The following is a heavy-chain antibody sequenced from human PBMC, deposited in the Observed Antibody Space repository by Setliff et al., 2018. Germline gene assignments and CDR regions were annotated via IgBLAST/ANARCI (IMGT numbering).Heavy chain of an antibody. J-gene: IGHJ4*02. CDR1: GYAFITFG. D-gene: IGHD3-22*01. Sequence: ASVKVSCKTSGYAFITFGMSWVRQAPGQGLEWIGWMSPVYGIANYARKFQDRVTMTTDTSTSTAYMELRSLRSDDTAIYYCAREGGDGDSSGYYPPLDYWGQGTLVTVSS. CDR2: MSPVYGIA. CDR3: AREGGDGDSSGYYPPLDY. V-gene: IGHV1-18*01.